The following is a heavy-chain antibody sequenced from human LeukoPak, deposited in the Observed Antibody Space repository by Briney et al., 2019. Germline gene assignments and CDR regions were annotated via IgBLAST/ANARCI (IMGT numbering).Heavy chain of an antibody. CDR1: GYTLTELS. CDR2: ISAYNGNT. D-gene: IGHD6-13*01. V-gene: IGHV1-18*01. J-gene: IGHJ4*02. Sequence: ASVKVSCKVSGYTLTELSMHWVRQAPGQGLEWMGWISAYNGNTNYAQKLQGRVTMTTDTSTSTAYMELRSLRAEDTAVYYCAKDVAAAAGTELDYWGQGTLVTVSS. CDR3: AKDVAAAAGTELDY.